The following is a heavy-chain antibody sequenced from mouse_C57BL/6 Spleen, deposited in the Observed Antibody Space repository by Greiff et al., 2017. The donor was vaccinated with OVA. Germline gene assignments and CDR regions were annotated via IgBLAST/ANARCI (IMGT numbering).Heavy chain of an antibody. D-gene: IGHD1-1*01. J-gene: IGHJ2*01. CDR2: ISYDGSN. V-gene: IGHV3-6*01. CDR3: AREENGSSWDYFDY. Sequence: EVKVEESGPGLVKPSQSLSLTCSVTGYSITSGYYWNWIRQFPGNKLEWMGYISYDGSNNYNPSLKNRISITRDTSKNQFFLKLNSVTTEDTATYYCAREENGSSWDYFDYWGQGTTLTVSS. CDR1: GYSITSGYY.